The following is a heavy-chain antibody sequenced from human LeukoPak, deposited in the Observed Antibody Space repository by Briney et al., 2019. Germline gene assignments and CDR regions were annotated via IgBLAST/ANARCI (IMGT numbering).Heavy chain of an antibody. Sequence: SETLSLTCTVSGGSISSYYWSWIRQPAGKGLEWIGRIYTSGSTNYNPCLKSRVTISVDTSQNHFSLKLSSVPAADTAVYYCARQRDWGFGSFFDYWGQGTLVAVSS. CDR2: IYTSGST. J-gene: IGHJ4*02. CDR1: GGSISSYY. D-gene: IGHD7-27*01. V-gene: IGHV4-4*07. CDR3: ARQRDWGFGSFFDY.